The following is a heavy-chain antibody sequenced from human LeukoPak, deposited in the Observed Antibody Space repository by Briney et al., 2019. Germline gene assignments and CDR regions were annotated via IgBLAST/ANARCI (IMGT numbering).Heavy chain of an antibody. J-gene: IGHJ4*02. Sequence: PGGSLRLSCAASGFTFSSYAMSWVRQAPGKGLEWVSAISGSGGSTYYADSVKGRFTISRDNSKNTLYLQMNSLSAEDTALCYCARDASGSHYPYYFDYWGQGTLVTVSS. CDR2: ISGSGGST. CDR1: GFTFSSYA. D-gene: IGHD3-10*01. CDR3: ARDASGSHYPYYFDY. V-gene: IGHV3-23*01.